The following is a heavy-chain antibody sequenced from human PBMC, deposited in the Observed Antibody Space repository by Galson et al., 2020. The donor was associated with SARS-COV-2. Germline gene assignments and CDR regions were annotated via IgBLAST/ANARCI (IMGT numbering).Heavy chain of an antibody. CDR2: ISAYNGNT. V-gene: IGHV1-18*04. J-gene: IGHJ6*02. CDR1: GYTFTSYG. D-gene: IGHD3-3*01. Sequence: ASVKVSCKASGYTFTSYGISWVRQAPGQGLEWMGWISAYNGNTNYAQKLQGRVTMNTDTSTSTAYMELRSLRSDDTAVYYCARDQETYYDFWSGYYPSIYYYGMDVWGQGTTVTVSS. CDR3: ARDQETYYDFWSGYYPSIYYYGMDV.